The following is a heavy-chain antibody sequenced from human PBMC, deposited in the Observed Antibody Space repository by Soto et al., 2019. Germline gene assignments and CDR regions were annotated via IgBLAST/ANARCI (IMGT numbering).Heavy chain of an antibody. V-gene: IGHV3-49*03. CDR3: TTNYYDSSGYDNWFDP. D-gene: IGHD3-22*01. CDR2: IRSKAYGGTT. J-gene: IGHJ5*02. Sequence: PGGSLRLSCTASGFTFGDYAMSWFRQAPGKGLEWVGFIRSKAYGGTTVYAASVQGRFTISRDDSKSIAYLQMNSLKTEDTAVYYCTTNYYDSSGYDNWFDPWGQGTPVTAPQ. CDR1: GFTFGDYA.